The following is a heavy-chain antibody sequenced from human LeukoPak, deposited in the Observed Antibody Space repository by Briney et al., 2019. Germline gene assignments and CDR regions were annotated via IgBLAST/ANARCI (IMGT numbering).Heavy chain of an antibody. V-gene: IGHV3-30*02. CDR2: IHYDGSNK. J-gene: IGHJ6*04. Sequence: PGGSLRLSCAASGFTFSSYGMHWVRQAPGKGLEWVAFIHYDGSNKYYADSVKGRLILSRANYNKTLYLQMNSMRGEDTAVYYCAKPPLWFGEPWSMDVWGKGTTVTISS. CDR3: AKPPLWFGEPWSMDV. CDR1: GFTFSSYG. D-gene: IGHD3-10*01.